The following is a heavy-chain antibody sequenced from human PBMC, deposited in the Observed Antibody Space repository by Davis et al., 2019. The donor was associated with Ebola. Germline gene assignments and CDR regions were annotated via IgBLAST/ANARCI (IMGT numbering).Heavy chain of an antibody. Sequence: GGSLRLSCAASGFTVSGNHMSWVRQAPGKGLEWVSVIYGGGSPYHAESVRDRFTISRDTAKNTLFLQMNSLRVEDTAVYYCARTDACSIRCNGDDEHWGQGTLVSVSS. CDR2: IYGGGSP. D-gene: IGHD5-12*01. CDR1: GFTVSGNH. J-gene: IGHJ1*01. V-gene: IGHV3-66*01. CDR3: ARTDACSIRCNGDDEH.